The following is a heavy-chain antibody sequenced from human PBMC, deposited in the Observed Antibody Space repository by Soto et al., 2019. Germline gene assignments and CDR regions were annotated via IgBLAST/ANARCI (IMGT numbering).Heavy chain of an antibody. J-gene: IGHJ4*02. CDR2: IYHSGST. Sequence: SETLSLTCTVSGYSISSGYYWGWIRQPPGKGLEWIGSIYHSGSTYYNPSLKSRVTISVDTSKNQFSLKLSSVTAADTAVYYCARSDYVWGSYRYTGSYYFDYWGQGTLVTVSS. CDR1: GYSISSGYY. V-gene: IGHV4-38-2*02. D-gene: IGHD3-16*02. CDR3: ARSDYVWGSYRYTGSYYFDY.